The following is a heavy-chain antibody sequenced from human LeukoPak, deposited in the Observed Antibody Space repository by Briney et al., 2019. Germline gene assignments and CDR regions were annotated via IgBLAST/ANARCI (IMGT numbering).Heavy chain of an antibody. CDR1: GFTVSSSS. J-gene: IGHJ6*02. CDR3: ARGQEQFSSPWQWGPLRKNFYYYGMDV. D-gene: IGHD6-19*01. CDR2: ISSDGNT. Sequence: QPGGSLLLSCAASGFTVSSSSMNCVRLGPGKGLEWVSVISSDGNTYYADSVKGRFTISRDNSRNTLSLQMHGLRADDTAVYYCARGQEQFSSPWQWGPLRKNFYYYGMDVWGQGATVTVSS. V-gene: IGHV3-66*01.